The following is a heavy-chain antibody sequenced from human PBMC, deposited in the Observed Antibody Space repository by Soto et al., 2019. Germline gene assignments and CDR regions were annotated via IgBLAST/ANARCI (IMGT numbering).Heavy chain of an antibody. J-gene: IGHJ5*02. CDR2: ISANGGST. CDR3: ARGSATGVWLFDP. CDR1: GFTFSGCG. Sequence: EVQLVESGGGLVQPGGSLRLSCVASGFTFSGCGMHWVRHSPGKGLEYVSAISANGGSTFYANSVKGRFTVSRDNSKNTLYLQMGSLRVEDIAVYYCARGSATGVWLFDPWGQGTLVTVSS. D-gene: IGHD5-12*01. V-gene: IGHV3-64*01.